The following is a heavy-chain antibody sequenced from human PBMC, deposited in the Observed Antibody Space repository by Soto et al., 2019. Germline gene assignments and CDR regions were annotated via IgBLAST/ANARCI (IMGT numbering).Heavy chain of an antibody. D-gene: IGHD3-10*01. V-gene: IGHV5-10-1*01. CDR2: IDPSDSYT. Sequence: GESLKISCKGSGYSFTSYWISWVRQMPGKGLEWMGRIDPSDSYTNYSPSFQGHVTISADKSISTAYLQWSSLKASDTAMYYCARPTYGSGSYYSYYYYGMDVWGQGTTVTVSS. CDR3: ARPTYGSGSYYSYYYYGMDV. J-gene: IGHJ6*02. CDR1: GYSFTSYW.